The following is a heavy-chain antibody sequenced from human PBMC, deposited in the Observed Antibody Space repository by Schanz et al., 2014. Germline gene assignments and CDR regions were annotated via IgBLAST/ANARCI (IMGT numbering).Heavy chain of an antibody. V-gene: IGHV3-11*01. CDR3: AKAPRGERRWYSYPNGFDS. CDR2: IGNGGVTI. CDR1: GFPFSDYF. J-gene: IGHJ5*01. Sequence: VQLVESGGGLVNPGGSLRLSCTASGFPFSDYFMAWIRQPPGRGLEWVSYIGNGGVTIYYADSVKGRFTISRDNSKNPQYLQMNRQRAEDTAVYYGAKAPRGERRWYSYPNGFDSWGQGTLVTASS. D-gene: IGHD6-13*01.